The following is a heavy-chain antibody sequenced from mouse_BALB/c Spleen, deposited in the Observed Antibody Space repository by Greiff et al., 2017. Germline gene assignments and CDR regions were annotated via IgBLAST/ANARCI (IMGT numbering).Heavy chain of an antibody. J-gene: IGHJ1*01. CDR1: GFSLTSYG. V-gene: IGHV2-9*02. CDR3: ARGAYYYGISYGYFDV. D-gene: IGHD1-1*01. Sequence: QVQLKESGPGLVAPSQSLSISCTVSGFSLTSYGVHWVRQPPGKGLEWLGVIWAGGSTNYTSALMSRLSISKDNSKSQVFLKMNSLQTDDTARYYCARGAYYYGISYGYFDVWGAGTTVTVSS. CDR2: IWAGGST.